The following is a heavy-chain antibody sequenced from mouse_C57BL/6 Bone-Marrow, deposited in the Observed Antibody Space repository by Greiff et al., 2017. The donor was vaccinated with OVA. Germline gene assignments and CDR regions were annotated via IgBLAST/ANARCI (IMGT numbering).Heavy chain of an antibody. V-gene: IGHV5-9-1*02. Sequence: EVKLMESGEGLVKPGGSLKLSCAASGFTFSSYAMSWVRQTPEQRLEWVAYISSGGDYIYYADTVKGRFTISRDNARNTLDLQMSSLKTEDTTMYYYTRPLYYCGSSYDYAMDYWGQGTSVTVSS. CDR2: ISSGGDYI. CDR3: TRPLYYCGSSYDYAMDY. D-gene: IGHD1-1*01. J-gene: IGHJ4*01. CDR1: GFTFSSYA.